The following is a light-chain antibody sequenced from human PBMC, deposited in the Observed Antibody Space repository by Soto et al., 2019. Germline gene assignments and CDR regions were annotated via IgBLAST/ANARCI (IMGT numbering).Light chain of an antibody. J-gene: IGLJ1*01. V-gene: IGLV2-14*01. Sequence: QSALTQPASVSGSPGQSITISCTGTSSDVGGYNYVSWYQQHPGKAPKLMIYDVSNRPSGVSNRFSGSKSGNTASLTISGLQAEDDADSFCSSYTSISFYVFGTGTKV. CDR1: SSDVGGYNY. CDR2: DVS. CDR3: SSYTSISFYV.